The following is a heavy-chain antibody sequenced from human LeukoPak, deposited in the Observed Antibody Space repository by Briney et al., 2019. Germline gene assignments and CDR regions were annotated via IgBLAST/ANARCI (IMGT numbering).Heavy chain of an antibody. J-gene: IGHJ4*02. CDR3: ARGVGGYVRYFDY. Sequence: SETLSLTCTVSGGSISNYYWNWIRQPPGKGLEWIGYIYYSGSTNYNPSLKSRVTISVDTSKNQFSLKLSSVTAADTAVYYCARGVGGYVRYFDYWGQGTLVTVSS. D-gene: IGHD5-12*01. V-gene: IGHV4-59*01. CDR2: IYYSGST. CDR1: GGSISNYY.